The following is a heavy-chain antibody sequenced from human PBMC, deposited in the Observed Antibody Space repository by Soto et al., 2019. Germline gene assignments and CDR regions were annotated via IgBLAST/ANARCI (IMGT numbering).Heavy chain of an antibody. CDR2: PKPDGSEK. J-gene: IGHJ4*02. D-gene: IGHD6-19*01. CDR3: ASVRGSGWFGYFDY. CDR1: GFSFSSHW. Sequence: AGGSLRLSCVASGFSFSSHWMNWVRQAPGKGLEWVAIPKPDGSEKNYVDSVKGRFTISRDNSKNTLYLQMNSLRAEDTAVYYCASVRGSGWFGYFDYWGQGTLVTVSS. V-gene: IGHV3-7*01.